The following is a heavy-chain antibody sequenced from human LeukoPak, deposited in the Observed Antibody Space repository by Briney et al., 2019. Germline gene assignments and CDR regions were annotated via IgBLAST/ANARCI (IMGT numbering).Heavy chain of an antibody. Sequence: SETLSLTCTVSGGSISSGSYYWSWIRQPAGKGLEWIGRIYTSGSTNYNPSLKSRVTISVATSKNQFSLKLSSVTAADTAVYYCARWYIYYVDVWGKGTTVTISS. CDR1: GGSISSGSYY. CDR2: IYTSGST. CDR3: ARWYIYYVDV. D-gene: IGHD4-23*01. V-gene: IGHV4-61*02. J-gene: IGHJ6*03.